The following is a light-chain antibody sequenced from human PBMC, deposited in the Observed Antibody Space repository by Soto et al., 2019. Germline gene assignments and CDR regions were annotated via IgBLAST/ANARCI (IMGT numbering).Light chain of an antibody. V-gene: IGKV3-11*01. CDR3: QHRSNWPPE. CDR1: QSVSSY. Sequence: EIVLTQSPATLSLSPGERATLSCRASQSVSSYLAWYHQKPGQAPRLLIYDASNMATGIPARFSGSGSGTDFTLAISSLEPEDFAVYYCQHRSNWPPEFGPGTRVDIK. CDR2: DAS. J-gene: IGKJ3*01.